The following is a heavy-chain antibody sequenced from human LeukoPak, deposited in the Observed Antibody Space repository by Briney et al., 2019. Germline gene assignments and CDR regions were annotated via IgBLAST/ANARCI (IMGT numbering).Heavy chain of an antibody. CDR3: AKGAWDRYCSSTSCSLDY. CDR1: GFTFSSYA. D-gene: IGHD2-2*01. V-gene: IGHV3-9*01. Sequence: GGSLRLSCAASGFTFSSYAMSWVRQAPGKGLEWVSGISWNSGSIGYADSVKGRFTISRDNAKNSLYLQMNSLRAEDTALYYCAKGAWDRYCSSTSCSLDYWGQGTLVTVSS. J-gene: IGHJ4*02. CDR2: ISWNSGSI.